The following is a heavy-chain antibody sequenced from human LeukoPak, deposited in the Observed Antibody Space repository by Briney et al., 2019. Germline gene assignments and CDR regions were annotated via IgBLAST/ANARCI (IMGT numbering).Heavy chain of an antibody. V-gene: IGHV1-2*02. D-gene: IGHD3-3*01. CDR3: AGALLFGVVIPYYMDV. Sequence: ASVKVSCKASGYTFTGYYMHWVRQAPGQGLEWMGWINPNSGGTNYAQKFQGRVTMTRDTSISTAYMELSRLRSDDTAVYYCAGALLFGVVIPYYMDVWGKGTTVTVSS. CDR2: INPNSGGT. CDR1: GYTFTGYY. J-gene: IGHJ6*03.